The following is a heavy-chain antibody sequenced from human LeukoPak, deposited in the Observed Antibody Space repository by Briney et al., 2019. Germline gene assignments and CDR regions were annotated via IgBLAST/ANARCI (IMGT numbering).Heavy chain of an antibody. V-gene: IGHV3-48*03. CDR3: ARDGRNYGLY. D-gene: IGHD1-7*01. CDR1: GFTFSSYE. CDR2: ISGSGSSI. J-gene: IGHJ4*02. Sequence: GGSLRLSCAASGFTFSSYEMNWVRQAPGKGLEWVSYISGSGSSINCADSLRGRFTISRDNAKNSLYLQMNSLRGEDTAVYYCARDGRNYGLYWGQGTLVTVSS.